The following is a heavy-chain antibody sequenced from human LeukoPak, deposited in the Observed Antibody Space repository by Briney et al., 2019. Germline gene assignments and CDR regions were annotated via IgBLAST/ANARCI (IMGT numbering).Heavy chain of an antibody. Sequence: GGSLRLSCADSEFTFSSYTVNWVRQAPGEGLEWVSIITFSADTTYYADSVKGRFTISRDNSKNTLYLQMNSLRAEDTAVYYCAKKSQSRGRGAFDIWGQGTMVTVSS. CDR2: ITFSADTT. CDR1: EFTFSSYT. D-gene: IGHD3-10*01. V-gene: IGHV3-23*01. CDR3: AKKSQSRGRGAFDI. J-gene: IGHJ3*02.